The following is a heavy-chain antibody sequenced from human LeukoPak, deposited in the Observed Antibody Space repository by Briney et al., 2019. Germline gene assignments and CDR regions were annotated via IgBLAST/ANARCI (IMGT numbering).Heavy chain of an antibody. V-gene: IGHV3-30-3*01. CDR3: ARESPTSIPLDY. CDR1: GFAFSSYA. D-gene: IGHD6-6*01. J-gene: IGHJ4*02. CDR2: ISYDGSNK. Sequence: PGGSLRLSCAASGFAFSSYAMHWVRQAPGKGLEWVAVISYDGSNKYYADSVKGRFTISRDNSKNTLYLQMNSLRAEDTAVYYCARESPTSIPLDYWGQGTLVTVSS.